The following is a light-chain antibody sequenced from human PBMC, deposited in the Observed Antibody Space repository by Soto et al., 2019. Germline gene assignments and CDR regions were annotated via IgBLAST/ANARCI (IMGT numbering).Light chain of an antibody. CDR3: QQYNSYPET. CDR1: QSISSY. V-gene: IGKV1-8*01. CDR2: DAS. J-gene: IGKJ1*01. Sequence: AIVMTQSPSSLSASTGDRVTITCRASQSISSYLAWYQQKPGKAPKLLIYDASTLQSGVPSRFSGSGSGTEFTLTISSLQSEDFATYYCQQYNSYPETFGQGTKVDIK.